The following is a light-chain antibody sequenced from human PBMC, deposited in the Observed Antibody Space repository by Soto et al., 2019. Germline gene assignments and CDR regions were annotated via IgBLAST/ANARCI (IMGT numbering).Light chain of an antibody. CDR2: GAS. V-gene: IGKV3-20*01. J-gene: IGKJ2*01. CDR3: QQYGSSPLYT. CDR1: QSVSSSY. Sequence: EIVLTQSPGTLSLSPGERATLSCRASQSVSSSYLAWYQQKPGQAPRLLIYGASSRATGIPDRFSGSGSGTDFTLTISRLEPEDFAVYYSQQYGSSPLYTFGQGTMLEIK.